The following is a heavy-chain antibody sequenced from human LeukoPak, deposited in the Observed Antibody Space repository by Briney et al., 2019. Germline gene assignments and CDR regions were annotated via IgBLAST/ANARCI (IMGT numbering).Heavy chain of an antibody. D-gene: IGHD3-10*01. CDR3: AREPVYYYGSGSYYPKGGY. J-gene: IGHJ4*02. CDR2: IKQDGSEK. CDR1: GFTFSSYW. Sequence: GGSLRLSCAASGFTFSSYWMSWVRQAPGKGLESVANIKQDGSEKYYVDSVKGRFTISRDNAKNSLYLQMNSLRAEDTAVYYCAREPVYYYGSGSYYPKGGYWGQGTLVTVSS. V-gene: IGHV3-7*01.